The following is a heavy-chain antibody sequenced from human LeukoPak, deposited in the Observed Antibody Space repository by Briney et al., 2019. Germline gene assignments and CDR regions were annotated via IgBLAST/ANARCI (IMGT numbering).Heavy chain of an antibody. Sequence: SETLSLTCTVSGDFISNNFWHWIRQPPGKGLEWIGYIYHSGSTYRNPSLKSRVSISVDMSKNQFSLKLSSVTAADTAVYYCARSSHSGTYAGGYWGQGTLVTVSS. J-gene: IGHJ4*02. CDR1: GDFISNNF. CDR2: IYHSGST. V-gene: IGHV4-59*01. CDR3: ARSSHSGTYAGGY. D-gene: IGHD1-26*01.